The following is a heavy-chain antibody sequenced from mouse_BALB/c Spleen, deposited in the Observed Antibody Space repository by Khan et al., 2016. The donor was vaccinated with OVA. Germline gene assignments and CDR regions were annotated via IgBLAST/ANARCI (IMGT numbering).Heavy chain of an antibody. Sequence: QIQLVQSGPELKKPGETVKISCKASGYSFRNFGMNWVKEAPGKGLEWMGWINTYTGEPTYADDFKGRFAFSLETSASTAYLQISNLTNEDTATYCCGRTPYFSYTLAYWSQGTSVTVTT. D-gene: IGHD2-10*01. CDR1: GYSFRNFG. V-gene: IGHV9-3-1*01. CDR2: INTYTGEP. J-gene: IGHJ4*01. CDR3: GRTPYFSYTLAY.